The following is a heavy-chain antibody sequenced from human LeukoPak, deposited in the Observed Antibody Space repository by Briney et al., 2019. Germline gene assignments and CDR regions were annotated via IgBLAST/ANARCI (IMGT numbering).Heavy chain of an antibody. J-gene: IGHJ4*02. V-gene: IGHV3-30*18. D-gene: IGHD2-21*02. CDR2: ISYDGSNK. CDR1: GFTFSSYG. CDR3: AKGRYPYCGGDCYLYYFDY. Sequence: SGGSLRLSCAASGFTFSSYGMHWVRQAPGKGLEWVAVISYDGSNKYYADSVKGRFTISGDNSKNTLYLQMNSLRAEDTAVYYCAKGRYPYCGGDCYLYYFDYWGQGTLVTVSS.